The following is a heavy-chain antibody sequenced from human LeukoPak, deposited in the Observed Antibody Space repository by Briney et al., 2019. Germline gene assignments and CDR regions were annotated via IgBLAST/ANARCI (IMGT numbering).Heavy chain of an antibody. V-gene: IGHV3-23*01. CDR1: GFTFSSYA. Sequence: GGSLRLSCAASGFTFSSYAMSWVRQAPGKGLEWVSGISWNSGSIGYADSVKGRFTISRDSSKNTLFLQMNRLRPEDAAVYYCAKAPVTTCRGAYCYPFDYWGQGTLVTVSS. J-gene: IGHJ4*02. CDR3: AKAPVTTCRGAYCYPFDY. D-gene: IGHD2-21*01. CDR2: ISWNSGSI.